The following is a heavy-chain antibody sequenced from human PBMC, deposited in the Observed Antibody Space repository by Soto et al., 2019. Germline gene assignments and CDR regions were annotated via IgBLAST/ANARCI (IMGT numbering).Heavy chain of an antibody. D-gene: IGHD2-15*01. CDR3: ARDDVLCEGGSCYGVPKDV. Sequence: GGSLRLSCAASGFTVSSKYMSWVRQAPGKGLEWVSLIQSGGTTYYADSVKGRFTISRDSSENTLHLQMDSLRAEDTAVYYCARDDVLCEGGSCYGVPKDVWGKGTTVTVSS. CDR1: GFTVSSKY. J-gene: IGHJ6*04. CDR2: IQSGGTT. V-gene: IGHV3-66*01.